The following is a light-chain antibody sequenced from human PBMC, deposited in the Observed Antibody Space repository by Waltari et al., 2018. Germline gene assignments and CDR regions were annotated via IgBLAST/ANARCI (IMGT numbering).Light chain of an antibody. J-gene: IGKJ1*01. CDR1: QYINNY. Sequence: DIQMTQSPSSLSASVGDKVTITCRSSQYINNYLNWYQQKPGKAPNILIFGASTLQSGVPSRFSGSGSGTDFTLTINTLHPEDFATYHCQQTYSSPPSFGQGTKVVIK. CDR2: GAS. V-gene: IGKV1-39*01. CDR3: QQTYSSPPS.